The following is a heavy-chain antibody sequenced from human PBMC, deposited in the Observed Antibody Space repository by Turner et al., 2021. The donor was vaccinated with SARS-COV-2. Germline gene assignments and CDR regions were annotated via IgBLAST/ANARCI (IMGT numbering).Heavy chain of an antibody. CDR1: GGATSTRSYY. CDR3: ARQERGKNWRIGATDRGHWFDP. D-gene: IGHD5-12*01. CDR2: IHYSGST. J-gene: IGHJ5*02. Sequence: QLQLQESGPGLVRPSETLSRSCTVSGGATSTRSYYRGWIRQPPGKGLEWTGSIHYSGSTYYNPSLKSLVTVSVDTAKNQFSLKLTSVTAADTAVYYCARQERGKNWRIGATDRGHWFDPWGQGTLVTVSS. V-gene: IGHV4-39*01.